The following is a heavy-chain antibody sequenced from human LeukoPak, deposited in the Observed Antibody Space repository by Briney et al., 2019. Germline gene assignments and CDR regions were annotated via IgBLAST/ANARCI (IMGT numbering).Heavy chain of an antibody. CDR2: IYYSGST. V-gene: IGHV4-59*08. CDR1: GGSISSYY. CDR3: ASTLYYDILTGYYKAAGAFDI. Sequence: SETLSLTCTISGGSISSYYWSWIRQPPGKGLEWIGYIYYSGSTNYNPSLKSRVTISVDTSKNQFSLKLSSVTAADTAVYYCASTLYYDILTGYYKAAGAFDIWGQGTMVTVSS. D-gene: IGHD3-9*01. J-gene: IGHJ3*02.